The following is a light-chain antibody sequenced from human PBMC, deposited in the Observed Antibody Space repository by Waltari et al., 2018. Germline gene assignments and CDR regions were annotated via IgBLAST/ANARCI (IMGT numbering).Light chain of an antibody. V-gene: IGKV3D-20*01. CDR3: QQYGSSPLT. J-gene: IGKJ4*01. Sequence: EIVFTQSPATLSLSPGDSATLSCGASQTVSSNYLAWYQQKPGLAPRLRISDASIRATGIPDRFSGSGSGTDFTLTISRLQPEDFAVYFCQQYGSSPLTFGGGTKVEMK. CDR2: DAS. CDR1: QTVSSNY.